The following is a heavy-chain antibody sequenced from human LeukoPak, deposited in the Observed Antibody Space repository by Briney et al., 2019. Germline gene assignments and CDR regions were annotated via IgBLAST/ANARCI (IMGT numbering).Heavy chain of an antibody. J-gene: IGHJ3*02. CDR2: ISSSSSYI. Sequence: GGSLRLSCAASGFTFSSYAMNWVRQAPGKGLEWVSSISSSSSYIYYADSVKGRFTISRDNAKNSLYLQMNSLRAEDTAVYYCARERGEGLYYYDSSGQPYDAFDIWGQGSMVTVSS. D-gene: IGHD3-22*01. V-gene: IGHV3-21*01. CDR1: GFTFSSYA. CDR3: ARERGEGLYYYDSSGQPYDAFDI.